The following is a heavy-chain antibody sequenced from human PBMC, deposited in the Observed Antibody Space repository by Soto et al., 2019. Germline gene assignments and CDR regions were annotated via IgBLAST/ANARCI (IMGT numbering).Heavy chain of an antibody. D-gene: IGHD3-10*01. CDR2: IIPSFGTA. CDR1: GGTFSSYA. V-gene: IGHV1-69*13. CDR3: ARDLTILTMVRGVTYYYYYGMDV. J-gene: IGHJ6*02. Sequence: SVKVSCKASGGTFSSYAISWVRQAPGQGLEWMGGIIPSFGTANYAQKFQGRVTITADESTSTAYMELSSLRSEDTAVYYCARDLTILTMVRGVTYYYYYGMDVWGQGTTVTVSS.